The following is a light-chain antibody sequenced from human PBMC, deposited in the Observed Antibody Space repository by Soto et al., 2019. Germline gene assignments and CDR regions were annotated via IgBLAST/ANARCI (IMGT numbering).Light chain of an antibody. V-gene: IGKV3D-20*02. Sequence: IVLTQSPATLSLSPGERATLSCRASQSVSSSYLAWYQQKPGQAPRLLIYGASSRATGIPDRFSGSGSGTDFTLKISRVEAEDVGVYYCMQRIEFPSLTFGGGTKVDIK. CDR3: MQRIEFPSLT. J-gene: IGKJ4*01. CDR2: GAS. CDR1: QSVSSSY.